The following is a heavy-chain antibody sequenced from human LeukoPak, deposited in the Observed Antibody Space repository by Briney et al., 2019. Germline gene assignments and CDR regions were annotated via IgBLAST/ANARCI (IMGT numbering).Heavy chain of an antibody. CDR2: IYPGDSDT. CDR1: EYSFTSYW. CDR3: ARSISPDYFDY. V-gene: IGHV5-51*01. Sequence: GESLKISCKGSEYSFTSYWIGWVRQMPGKGLEWMGIIYPGDSDTRYSPSFQGQVTISADRSISTAYLQWSSLKASDTAMYYCARSISPDYFDYWGQGTLVTVSS. J-gene: IGHJ4*02.